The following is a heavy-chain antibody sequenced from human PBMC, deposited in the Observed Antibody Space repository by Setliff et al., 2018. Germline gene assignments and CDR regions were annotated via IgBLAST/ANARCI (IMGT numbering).Heavy chain of an antibody. V-gene: IGHV4-61*02. D-gene: IGHD6-19*01. CDR1: GGSISSGSYY. CDR3: AREQWLDPPGYYYMDV. J-gene: IGHJ6*03. CDR2: IYISGKI. Sequence: SETLSLTCTVSGGSISSGSYYWSWIRQPAGKGLEWIGRIYISGKINYNPSLKTRVTMSIDTSTNQFSLKLTSLTAADMAVYYCAREQWLDPPGYYYMDVWAKGTTVTVS.